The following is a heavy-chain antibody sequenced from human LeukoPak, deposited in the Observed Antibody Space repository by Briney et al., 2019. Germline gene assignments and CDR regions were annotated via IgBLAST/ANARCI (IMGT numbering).Heavy chain of an antibody. V-gene: IGHV4-4*07. CDR2: IYTSGST. J-gene: IGHJ1*01. D-gene: IGHD3-10*01. Sequence: SETLSLTCTVSGGSISSYYWSWIRQPAGKGLEWIGCIYTSGSTNYNPSLKSRVTMSVDTSKNQFSLKLSSVTAADTAVYYCARDQDRGPSFMYFQHWGQGTLVTVSS. CDR3: ARDQDRGPSFMYFQH. CDR1: GGSISSYY.